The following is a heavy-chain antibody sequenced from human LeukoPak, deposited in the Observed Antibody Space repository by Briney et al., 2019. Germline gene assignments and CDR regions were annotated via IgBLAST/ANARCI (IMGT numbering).Heavy chain of an antibody. Sequence: SETLSLTCTVSGGSISSSSYYWGWIRQPPGKGLEWIGSIYYSGSTYYNPSLKSRVTISVDTSKNQFSLKLSSVTAADTAVYYCARRGKVRALSLSQSYYYYYMDVWGKGTTVTISS. CDR2: IYYSGST. D-gene: IGHD2-2*01. CDR3: ARRGKVRALSLSQSYYYYYMDV. V-gene: IGHV4-39*07. CDR1: GGSISSSSYY. J-gene: IGHJ6*03.